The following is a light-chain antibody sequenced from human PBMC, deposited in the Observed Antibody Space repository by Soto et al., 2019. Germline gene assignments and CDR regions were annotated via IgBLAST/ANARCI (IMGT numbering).Light chain of an antibody. Sequence: QSALTQPPSVSGSPGQSVAISCSGTSSDVGGYNYVSWYQQYPGRAPKLMIYDVNKRPSGVPDRFFGSKSGNTASLTVSGLQGEAEADYYCVSYAGSSQPAFGGGTKLTVL. CDR3: VSYAGSSQPA. V-gene: IGLV2-8*01. CDR1: SSDVGGYNY. J-gene: IGLJ2*01. CDR2: DVN.